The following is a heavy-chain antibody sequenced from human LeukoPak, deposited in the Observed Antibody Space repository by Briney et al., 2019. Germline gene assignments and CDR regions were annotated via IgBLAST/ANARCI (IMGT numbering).Heavy chain of an antibody. CDR3: ARVAVGATFFDY. D-gene: IGHD1-26*01. CDR1: GGSISSYY. Sequence: SETLSLTCTVSGGSISSYYWSWIRQPPGKGLEWIGYIYYSGSTNYNLSLKSRVTISVDTSKNQFSLKLSSVTAADTAVYYCARVAVGATFFDYWGQGTLVTVSS. CDR2: IYYSGST. J-gene: IGHJ4*02. V-gene: IGHV4-59*01.